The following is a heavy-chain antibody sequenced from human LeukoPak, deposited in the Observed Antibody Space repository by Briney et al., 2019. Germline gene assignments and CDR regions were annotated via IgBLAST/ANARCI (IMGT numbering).Heavy chain of an antibody. D-gene: IGHD6-13*01. J-gene: IGHJ6*02. CDR2: IMHDGSDK. CDR3: ARRITIAAAGWGYGMDV. V-gene: IGHV3-7*03. Sequence: GGSLRLSCAASGFTFNNHWMSWVRQAPGKGLEWVANIMHDGSDKKYVDSVKGRFTISRDNAENLLFLQMNSLRAEDTAVCYCARRITIAAAGWGYGMDVWGQGTTVTVSS. CDR1: GFTFNNHW.